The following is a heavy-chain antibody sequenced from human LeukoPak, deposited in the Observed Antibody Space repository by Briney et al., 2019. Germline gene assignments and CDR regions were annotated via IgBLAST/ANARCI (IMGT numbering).Heavy chain of an antibody. D-gene: IGHD3-22*01. J-gene: IGHJ5*02. CDR2: IYYSGST. Sequence: PSETLSLTCTVSGGSISSGGYYWSWIRQHPGKGLEWIGYIYYSGSTYYNPSLKSRVTISVDTSKNQFSLKLSSVTAADTAVYYCARVDYDSSGYYTDLNWFGPWGQGTLVTVSS. CDR1: GGSISSGGYY. V-gene: IGHV4-31*03. CDR3: ARVDYDSSGYYTDLNWFGP.